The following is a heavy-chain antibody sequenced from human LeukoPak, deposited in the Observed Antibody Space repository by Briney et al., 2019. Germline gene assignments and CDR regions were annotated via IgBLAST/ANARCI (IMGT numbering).Heavy chain of an antibody. J-gene: IGHJ5*02. D-gene: IGHD1-26*01. V-gene: IGHV1-46*01. CDR2: INPSGGST. CDR1: GYTFTGYY. Sequence: ASVKVSCKASGYTFTGYYMHWVRQAPGQGLEWMGIINPSGGSTSYAQKFQGRVTMTRDTSTSTAYMELRSLRSDDTVVYYCARDIKRSRARWENLGFDPWGQGTLVTVSS. CDR3: ARDIKRSRARWENLGFDP.